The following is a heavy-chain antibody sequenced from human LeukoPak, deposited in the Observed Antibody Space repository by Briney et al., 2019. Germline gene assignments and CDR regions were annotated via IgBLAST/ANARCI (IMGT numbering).Heavy chain of an antibody. CDR2: IVTTGGT. J-gene: IGHJ2*01. V-gene: IGHV3-13*04. CDR1: GFTFSRYD. Sequence: PGGSLRLSCAASGFTFSRYDVHWVRQVTGKGLEWVSAIVTTGGTYYPGSVKGRFTISRENAKNSLYLQMNSLRAGDTAVYYCARGGANYSDISAYGYFDLWGRGTLVTVSS. CDR3: ARGGANYSDISAYGYFDL. D-gene: IGHD3-22*01.